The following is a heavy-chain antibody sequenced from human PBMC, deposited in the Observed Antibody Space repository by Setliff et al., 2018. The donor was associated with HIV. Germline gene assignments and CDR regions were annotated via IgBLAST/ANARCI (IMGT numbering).Heavy chain of an antibody. J-gene: IGHJ5*02. CDR1: GASINSGDSY. Sequence: SETLSLTCTVSGASINSGDSYWTWIRQSPGKGLEWIAEVHHTGYLNYNPSLKSRVTISRDPSTKQFSLKMTSMTAADTAVYYCARHGLLWFGAGYNWFDPWGQGTLVTVSS. CDR3: ARHGLLWFGAGYNWFDP. CDR2: VHHTGYL. V-gene: IGHV4-39*01. D-gene: IGHD3-10*01.